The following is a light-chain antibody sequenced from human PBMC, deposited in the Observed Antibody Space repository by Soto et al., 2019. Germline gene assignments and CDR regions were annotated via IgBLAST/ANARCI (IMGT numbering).Light chain of an antibody. J-gene: IGKJ2*01. CDR3: QQYNSYSYT. CDR2: AAS. V-gene: IGKV1-5*03. CDR1: QNINSW. Sequence: DIQMTQSPSTLSASVGDRVTITCRASQNINSWLAWYQQKPGKAPKPLISAASTLESGVPTRFSGRGSGTEFTLTIGSLQPDDFATYHCQQYNSYSYTFGQGTKLEIK.